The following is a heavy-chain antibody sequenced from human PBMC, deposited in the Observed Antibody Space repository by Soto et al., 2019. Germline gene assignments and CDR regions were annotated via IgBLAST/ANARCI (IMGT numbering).Heavy chain of an antibody. CDR3: ARGRDIYDYVWGSYRFYYFDY. D-gene: IGHD3-16*02. CDR2: IYYSGST. Sequence: QVQLQESGPGLVKPSQTLSLTCTVSGGSISSGGYYWSWIRQHPGKGLEWIGYIYYSGSTYYNPSLKSRVTISVATSKNQFSLKLSSVTAADTAVYYCARGRDIYDYVWGSYRFYYFDYWGQGTLVTVSS. V-gene: IGHV4-31*03. CDR1: GGSISSGGYY. J-gene: IGHJ4*02.